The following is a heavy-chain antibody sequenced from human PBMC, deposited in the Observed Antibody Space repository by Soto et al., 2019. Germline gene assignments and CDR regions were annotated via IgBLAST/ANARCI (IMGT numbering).Heavy chain of an antibody. D-gene: IGHD4-17*01. CDR3: ARVYGGNSRFDY. CDR1: GFTFSSYA. Sequence: QVQLVESGGGVVQPGRSLRLSCAASGFTFSSYAMHWVRQAPGKGLEWVAVISYDGSNKYYADSVKGRFTISRDNSKNTLYLQMNSLRAEDTAVYYCARVYGGNSRFDYWGQGTLVTVSS. CDR2: ISYDGSNK. J-gene: IGHJ4*02. V-gene: IGHV3-30-3*01.